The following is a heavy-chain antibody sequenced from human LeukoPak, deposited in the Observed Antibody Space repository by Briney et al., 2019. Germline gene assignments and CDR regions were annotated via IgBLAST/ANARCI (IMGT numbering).Heavy chain of an antibody. Sequence: AASVKVSCKVSGYTLTELSMHWVRQAPGKGLEWMGGFDPEDGETIYAQKFQGRVTMTEDTSTDTAYMELSSLRSEDTAVYYCATHTMYSSRSYYYYGMDVWGQGTTVTVSS. CDR1: GYTLTELS. CDR2: FDPEDGET. CDR3: ATHTMYSSRSYYYYGMDV. J-gene: IGHJ6*02. V-gene: IGHV1-24*01. D-gene: IGHD6-13*01.